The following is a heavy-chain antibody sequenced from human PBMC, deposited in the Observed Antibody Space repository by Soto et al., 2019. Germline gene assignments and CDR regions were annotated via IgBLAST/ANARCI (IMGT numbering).Heavy chain of an antibody. CDR1: GLTFSDHY. CDR2: ISSSAGTI. V-gene: IGHV3-11*01. D-gene: IGHD3-10*01. J-gene: IGHJ6*02. CDR3: ARAPYFGSGTYYYYALDV. Sequence: QVQLVESGGGLVKPGGSLRLSCAASGLTFSDHYMTWIRQAPGKGLEWISYISSSAGTIYDADSVKGRFTISRDNAKNSLYLQMPNLRAEDTAVYYCARAPYFGSGTYYYYALDVWGQGTTVTVSS.